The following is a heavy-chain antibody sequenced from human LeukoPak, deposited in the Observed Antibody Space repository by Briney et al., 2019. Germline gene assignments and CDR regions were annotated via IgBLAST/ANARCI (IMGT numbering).Heavy chain of an antibody. V-gene: IGHV4-39*07. CDR3: ARGLRSGLAGLDP. CDR1: GGSISSSSYY. CDR2: IYYSGST. J-gene: IGHJ5*02. D-gene: IGHD3-10*01. Sequence: KTSETLSLTCTVSGGSISSSSYYWGWIRQPPGKGLEWIGSIYYSGSTYYNPSLKSRVTISVDTSKNQFSLKLSSVTAADTAVYYCARGLRSGLAGLDPWGQGTLVTVSS.